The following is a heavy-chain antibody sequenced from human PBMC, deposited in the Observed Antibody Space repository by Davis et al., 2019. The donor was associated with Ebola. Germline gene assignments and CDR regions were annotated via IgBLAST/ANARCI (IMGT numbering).Heavy chain of an antibody. CDR1: GYTFNIYW. CDR2: IDDDGNNK. V-gene: IGHV3-74*01. Sequence: GESLKISCEASGYTFNIYWMHWVRQVPGKGLEWVSRIDDDGNNKDYAESVQGRFIISRDNAKNTLYLQMNSLRVEDTAIYYCARVGDGLFDYWGRGSLVTVSS. J-gene: IGHJ4*02. CDR3: ARVGDGLFDY. D-gene: IGHD4-17*01.